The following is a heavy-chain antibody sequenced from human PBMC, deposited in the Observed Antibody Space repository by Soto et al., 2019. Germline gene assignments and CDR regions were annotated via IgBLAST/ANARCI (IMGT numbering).Heavy chain of an antibody. CDR1: GFTISRYC. Sequence: GGALRLSCAASGFTISRYCMHWVRQAPGKGLFWVSRINSDGSSTTYADSVKGRFTISRDNAKNTLYLQMNSLRAEDTAVYYCARVSGYDFDNSGQGTLVTVSS. CDR3: ARVSGYDFDN. V-gene: IGHV3-74*01. CDR2: INSDGSST. J-gene: IGHJ4*02. D-gene: IGHD5-12*01.